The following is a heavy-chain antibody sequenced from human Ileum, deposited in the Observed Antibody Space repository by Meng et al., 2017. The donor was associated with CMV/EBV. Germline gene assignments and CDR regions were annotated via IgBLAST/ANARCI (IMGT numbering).Heavy chain of an antibody. D-gene: IGHD3-22*01. CDR2: IIPILDLA. J-gene: IGHJ6*02. Sequence: SVKVSCKASGGTFSRYTINWVRQAPGQGLEWMGRIIPILDLANYAQKFQGRVTITADKSTSTAYMELSSLRSEDTAVYYCARGEYYYDSSGSSDIYYYYVMDVWGQGTTVTVSS. CDR3: ARGEYYYDSSGSSDIYYYYVMDV. CDR1: GGTFSRYT. V-gene: IGHV1-69*02.